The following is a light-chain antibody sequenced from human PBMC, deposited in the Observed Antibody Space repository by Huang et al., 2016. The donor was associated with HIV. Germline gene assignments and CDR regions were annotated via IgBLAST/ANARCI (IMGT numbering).Light chain of an antibody. V-gene: IGKV3-15*01. J-gene: IGKJ1*01. Sequence: EIVMTQSPATLSVSPGERAILSCRASQSVSSNLAWYQQKPGQAPRLLIYGASTRATSIPAGFSGSGSGTEFTLTISSLQSEDFAVYYCHQYNNWPPWTFGQGTKVEIK. CDR2: GAS. CDR3: HQYNNWPPWT. CDR1: QSVSSN.